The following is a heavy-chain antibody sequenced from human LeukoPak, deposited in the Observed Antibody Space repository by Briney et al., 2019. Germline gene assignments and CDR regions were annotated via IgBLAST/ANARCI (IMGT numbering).Heavy chain of an antibody. J-gene: IGHJ4*02. V-gene: IGHV4-39*01. Sequence: SETLSLTCTVSGGSVSGTSYYWDWIRQPPGKGLEWIGNIDYRGNTNYNPSLRGRVTISVDTAKNQFSLKLSSVTAADTAVYYCARHPAGYSSGWYVDYWGQGTLVTVSS. D-gene: IGHD6-19*01. CDR1: GGSVSGTSYY. CDR2: IDYRGNT. CDR3: ARHPAGYSSGWYVDY.